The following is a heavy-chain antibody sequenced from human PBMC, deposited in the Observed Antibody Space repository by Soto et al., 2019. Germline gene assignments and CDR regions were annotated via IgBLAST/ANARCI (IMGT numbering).Heavy chain of an antibody. CDR1: GVTFSSYW. CDR3: ARDSKTLIPAASYYYYGMDV. CDR2: IKQDGSEK. V-gene: IGHV3-7*01. D-gene: IGHD2-2*01. Sequence: GSLRLSCAASGVTFSSYWMSWVRQAPGKGLEWVANIKQDGSEKYYVDSVKGRFTISRDNAKNSLYLQMNSLRAEDTAVYYCARDSKTLIPAASYYYYGMDVWGQGTTVTVSS. J-gene: IGHJ6*02.